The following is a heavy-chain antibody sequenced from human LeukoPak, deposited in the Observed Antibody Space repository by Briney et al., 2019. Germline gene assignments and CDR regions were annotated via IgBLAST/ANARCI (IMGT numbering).Heavy chain of an antibody. CDR2: ISSSGSTI. V-gene: IGHV3-11*01. Sequence: GGSLRLSCAAPGFTFSDYYMSWIRQAPGKGLEWVSYISSSGSTIYYADSVKGRFTISRDNAKNSLYLQMNSLRAEDTAVYYCARALRELLPDYWGQGTLVTVSS. CDR1: GFTFSDYY. CDR3: ARALRELLPDY. J-gene: IGHJ4*02. D-gene: IGHD1-26*01.